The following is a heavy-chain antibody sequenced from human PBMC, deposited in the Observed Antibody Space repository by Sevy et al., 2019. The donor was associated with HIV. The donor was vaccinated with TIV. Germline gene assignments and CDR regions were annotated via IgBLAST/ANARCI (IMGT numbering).Heavy chain of an antibody. D-gene: IGHD6-13*01. Sequence: SETLSLTCAVYGGSFSGYYWSWIRRPPGKGLEWIGEINHNGSTNYNPSLKSRVTISADTSKNKFSLNMSSVTAADTAVYYCAREGYSLGMDVWGQGTTVTVSS. CDR1: GGSFSGYY. CDR3: AREGYSLGMDV. V-gene: IGHV4-34*01. J-gene: IGHJ6*02. CDR2: INHNGST.